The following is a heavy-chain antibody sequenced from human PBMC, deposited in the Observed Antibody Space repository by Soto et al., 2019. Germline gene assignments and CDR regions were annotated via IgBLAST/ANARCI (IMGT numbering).Heavy chain of an antibody. CDR2: ISYDGSNK. J-gene: IGHJ4*02. CDR3: AKHLGIAVAGTASDY. D-gene: IGHD6-19*01. Sequence: QVQLVESGRGVVQPGRSLRLSCAASGFTFSSYGMHWVRQAPGKGLEWVAVISYDGSNKYYADSVKGRFTISRDNSKNTLYLQMNSLRAEDTAVYYCAKHLGIAVAGTASDYWGQGTLVTVSS. CDR1: GFTFSSYG. V-gene: IGHV3-30*18.